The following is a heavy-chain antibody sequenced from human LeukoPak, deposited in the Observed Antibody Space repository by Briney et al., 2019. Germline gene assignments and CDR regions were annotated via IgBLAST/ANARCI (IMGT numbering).Heavy chain of an antibody. CDR3: AHTRREGFDTDNWFDP. CDR1: GFSLSTRGVG. Sequence: SGPTLVKPTQTLTLTCTFSGFSLSTRGVGGGWIRQPPGKALEWLAPIYRDDDKRYSPSLKSRLTITKDTSKNQVVLTMTNMDPVDTATYYCAHTRREGFDTDNWFDPWGQGTLVTVSS. D-gene: IGHD3-9*01. V-gene: IGHV2-5*02. CDR2: IYRDDDK. J-gene: IGHJ5*02.